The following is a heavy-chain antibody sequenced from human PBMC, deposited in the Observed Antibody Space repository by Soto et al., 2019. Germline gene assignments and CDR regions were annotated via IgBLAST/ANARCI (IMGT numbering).Heavy chain of an antibody. V-gene: IGHV1-69*13. D-gene: IGHD5-18*01. CDR1: GGTFSSYA. CDR3: AGLRRDGYTLAWQGYGIHV. J-gene: IGHJ6*02. CDR2: IIPIFGTA. Sequence: AVKDSCKASGGTFSSYAISWVRQAPGQGLEGMGGIIPIFGTANSAQKFQGRVTITEDESTSTAYMELSSLRSEDTAVYYCAGLRRDGYTLAWQGYGIHVCVHGPTGTLSS.